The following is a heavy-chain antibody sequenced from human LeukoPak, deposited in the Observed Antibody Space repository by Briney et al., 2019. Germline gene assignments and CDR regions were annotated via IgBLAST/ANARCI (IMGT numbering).Heavy chain of an antibody. D-gene: IGHD6-13*01. CDR2: ISGSGGST. V-gene: IGHV3-23*01. CDR3: AKVRGSSWYYSD. Sequence: GGSLRLSCAASGFTFSSYAMNWVRQAPGKGLEWVSAISGSGGSTYYADSVKGRFTISRDNSKNTLYLQMNSLRAEDTAVYYCAKVRGSSWYYSDWGQGTLVTVSS. CDR1: GFTFSSYA. J-gene: IGHJ4*02.